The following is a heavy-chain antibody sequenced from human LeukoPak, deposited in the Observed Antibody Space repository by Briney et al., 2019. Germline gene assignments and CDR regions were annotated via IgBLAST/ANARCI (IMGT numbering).Heavy chain of an antibody. CDR1: GLTFSSSW. V-gene: IGHV3-7*01. J-gene: IGHJ4*02. Sequence: GGSLRLSCTVSGLTFSSSWMDWVRQAPGKGLEWVASINPEGSEKYSADSVKGRFTISRDNAKNSLYLQMDSLRVEDTAFYYCARDLAYSRLDYWGQGTLVTVSS. CDR3: ARDLAYSRLDY. CDR2: INPEGSEK. D-gene: IGHD5-18*01.